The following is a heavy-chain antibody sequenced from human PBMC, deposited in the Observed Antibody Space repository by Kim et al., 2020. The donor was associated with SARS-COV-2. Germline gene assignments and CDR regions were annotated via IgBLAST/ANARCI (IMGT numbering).Heavy chain of an antibody. V-gene: IGHV1-46*01. Sequence: ASVKVSCKASGYTFTSYYMHWVRQAPGQGLEWMGIINPSGGSTSYAQKFQGRVTMTRDTSTSTVYMELSSLRSEDTAVYYCARDDHLVPMVRGKGGGGMDVWGQGTTVTVSS. J-gene: IGHJ6*02. CDR3: ARDDHLVPMVRGKGGGGMDV. CDR1: GYTFTSYY. CDR2: INPSGGST. D-gene: IGHD3-10*01.